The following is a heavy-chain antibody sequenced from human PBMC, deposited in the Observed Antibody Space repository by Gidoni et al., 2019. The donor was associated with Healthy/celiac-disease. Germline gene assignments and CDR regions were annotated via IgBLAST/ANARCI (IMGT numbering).Heavy chain of an antibody. D-gene: IGHD3-10*01. Sequence: QVQLVKSWAEVKKPGPSVKVSSNVPGYTFTELYMHWVRQAPGKGLEWYGGFDSEDGEEIYAQQFQGRVTMTEDTSTDTAYMELSSLRSEDTAVYYCATDRGYYYYGMDVWGQGTTVTVSS. CDR3: ATDRGYYYYGMDV. J-gene: IGHJ6*02. CDR1: GYTFTELY. V-gene: IGHV1-24*01. CDR2: FDSEDGEE.